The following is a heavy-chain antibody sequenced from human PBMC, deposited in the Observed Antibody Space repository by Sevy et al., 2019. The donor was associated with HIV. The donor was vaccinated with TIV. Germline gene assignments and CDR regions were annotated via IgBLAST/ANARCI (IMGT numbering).Heavy chain of an antibody. CDR2: IKQDGSEN. CDR1: GFTFSSYW. J-gene: IGHJ4*02. CDR3: ACDRGGLRLGELSFIV. V-gene: IGHV3-7*03. Sequence: GGSLRLSCAASGFTFSSYWMGWVRQAPGKGLEWVANIKQDGSENYYVDSVKGRFTIPRAKAKTALYLQMKSLRAEDTAVDFCACDRGGLRLGELSFIVWGQGTLVTVSS. D-gene: IGHD3-16*02.